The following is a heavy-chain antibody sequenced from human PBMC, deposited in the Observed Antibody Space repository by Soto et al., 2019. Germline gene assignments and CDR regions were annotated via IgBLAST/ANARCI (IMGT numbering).Heavy chain of an antibody. Sequence: QVQLVQSGAEVKKPGSSVKVSCKASGGTFSSYAISWVRQAPGQGLEWMGGIIPIFGTANYAQKFQGRVQITADESTSTAYMELSSLRSEDTAVYYCAREVRGMATTHYFDYWGQGTLVTVSS. CDR1: GGTFSSYA. J-gene: IGHJ4*02. V-gene: IGHV1-69*12. CDR3: AREVRGMATTHYFDY. CDR2: IIPIFGTA. D-gene: IGHD3-16*01.